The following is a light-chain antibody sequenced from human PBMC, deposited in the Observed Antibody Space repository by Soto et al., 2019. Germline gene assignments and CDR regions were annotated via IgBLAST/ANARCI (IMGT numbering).Light chain of an antibody. CDR3: TSWTTSTTMI. CDR2: DVN. CDR1: SSDIGAYNF. J-gene: IGLJ2*01. Sequence: QSVLTQPASVSGSPGQSITISCTGTSSDIGAYNFVSWYQQHPGKAPKLMLYDVNIRPSGVSNRFSGSKSGNTAPLTISGLQAEDEADYYCTSWTTSTTMIFGGGTRSPS. V-gene: IGLV2-14*03.